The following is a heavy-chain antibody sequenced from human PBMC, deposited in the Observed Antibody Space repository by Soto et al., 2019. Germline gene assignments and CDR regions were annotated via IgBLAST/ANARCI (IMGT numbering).Heavy chain of an antibody. CDR3: FSDFSRSGDHPHRLAV. Sequence: PSETLSLTCTVSGGSISSGGYYWSWIRQHPGKGLEWIGYIYYSGSTYYNPSLKGRVTISVDTSKNQFSLRLSSVTAADTAVYYCFSDFSRSGDHPHRLAVWGQRSPDTVS. J-gene: IGHJ6*01. D-gene: IGHD6-25*01. CDR2: IYYSGST. V-gene: IGHV4-31*03. CDR1: GGSISSGGYY.